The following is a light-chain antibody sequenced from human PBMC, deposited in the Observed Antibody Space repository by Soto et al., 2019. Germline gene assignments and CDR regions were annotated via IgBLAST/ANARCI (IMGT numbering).Light chain of an antibody. V-gene: IGKV3-15*01. CDR2: GAS. J-gene: IGKJ1*01. Sequence: EIVMTQSPSTLSVSTFERTTLSCRASQSVSTYLAWYQQKPGQAPSLLIYGASTRATGIPARFSGSGSGTEFTLTISSLQSEDFAVYYCQQLSNWPWTFGQGTKVDIK. CDR3: QQLSNWPWT. CDR1: QSVSTY.